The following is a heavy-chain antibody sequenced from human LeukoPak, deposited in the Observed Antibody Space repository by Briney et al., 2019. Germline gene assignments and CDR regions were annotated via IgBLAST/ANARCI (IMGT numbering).Heavy chain of an antibody. CDR3: ARDGPCGSTSCYALDY. V-gene: IGHV1-2*06. CDR1: GYTFTGYY. J-gene: IGHJ4*02. CDR2: INPNSGGT. Sequence: ASVKVSCKASGYTFTGYYMHWVRQAPGQGLEWMGRINPNSGGTNYAQKFQGRVTMTRDTSISTAYMELSRLRSDDTAVYYYARDGPCGSTSCYALDYWGQGTLVTVSS. D-gene: IGHD2-2*01.